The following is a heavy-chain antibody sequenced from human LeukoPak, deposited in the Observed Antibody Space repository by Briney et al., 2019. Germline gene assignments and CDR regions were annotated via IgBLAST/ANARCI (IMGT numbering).Heavy chain of an antibody. CDR1: GFTFDDYA. CDR3: ARDAPNWGDAFDS. V-gene: IGHV3-9*01. J-gene: IGHJ3*02. Sequence: PGRPLRLSCAASGFTFDDYAMHWVRQAPGKGLEWVSGISWNSGSIGYADSVKGRFTISRDNAKNSLYLQMNSLKAEDTAVYYCARDAPNWGDAFDSWGQGTMVTVSS. D-gene: IGHD7-27*01. CDR2: ISWNSGSI.